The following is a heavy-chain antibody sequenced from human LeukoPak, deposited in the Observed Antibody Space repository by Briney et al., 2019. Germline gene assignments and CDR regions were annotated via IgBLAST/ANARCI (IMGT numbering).Heavy chain of an antibody. Sequence: GRSLRLSCAASGFTFSSYAMSCVRQAPGKGLEWVSAIGGRGTITYYADSVKGRFTISKDNTKNTLYLEMNSLRAEDTAVYYCAKDDDYVEYGYYFDFWGQGTLVTVSS. CDR1: GFTFSSYA. V-gene: IGHV3-23*01. CDR3: AKDDDYVEYGYYFDF. CDR2: IGGRGTIT. J-gene: IGHJ4*02. D-gene: IGHD4-17*01.